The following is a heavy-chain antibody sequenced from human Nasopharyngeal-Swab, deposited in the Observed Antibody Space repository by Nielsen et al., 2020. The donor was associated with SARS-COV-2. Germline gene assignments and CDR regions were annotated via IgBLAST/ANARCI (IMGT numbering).Heavy chain of an antibody. D-gene: IGHD2/OR15-2a*01. CDR3: AKDLRGPYFF. J-gene: IGHJ4*02. Sequence: GESLKIYCVASGYSFRTYGMSWVHQAPGKGLESVSAIVGSGDISCSGGSTYYADSVKGRFTFSRDNSKNTLSLQMNSLRAEDTAVYYCAKDLRGPYFFWGQGTLVTVSS. CDR2: IVGSGDISCSGGST. CDR1: GYSFRTYG. V-gene: IGHV3-23*01.